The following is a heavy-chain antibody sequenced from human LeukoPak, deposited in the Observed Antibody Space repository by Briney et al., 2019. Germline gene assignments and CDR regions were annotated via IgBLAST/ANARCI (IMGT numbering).Heavy chain of an antibody. Sequence: GGSLRVSCAASGFTFSNYAVSWVRQAPGKGLEWVSAISGSGATTYYADSVKGRFTISRDNSKNTLYLQMNSLRAEDTAVYFCAKGVYYYDRSTYYYTYYFDYWGQGTLVTVSS. CDR1: GFTFSNYA. CDR3: AKGVYYYDRSTYYYTYYFDY. D-gene: IGHD3-22*01. CDR2: ISGSGATT. J-gene: IGHJ4*02. V-gene: IGHV3-23*01.